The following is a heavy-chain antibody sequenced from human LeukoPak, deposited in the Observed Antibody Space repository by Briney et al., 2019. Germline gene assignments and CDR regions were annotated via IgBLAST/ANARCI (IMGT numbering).Heavy chain of an antibody. CDR2: ISAYNGNT. Sequence: ASVKVSCKASGYTFTSYGISWVRQAPGQGLEWMGWISAYNGNTNYAQKLQGRVTMTTDTSTSTVYMELSSLRSEDTAVYYCAREGLSGAAADDNWFDPWGQGTLVTVSS. D-gene: IGHD6-13*01. V-gene: IGHV1-18*01. J-gene: IGHJ5*02. CDR3: AREGLSGAAADDNWFDP. CDR1: GYTFTSYG.